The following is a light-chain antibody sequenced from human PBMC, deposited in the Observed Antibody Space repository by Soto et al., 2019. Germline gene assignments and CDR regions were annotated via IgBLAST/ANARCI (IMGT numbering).Light chain of an antibody. CDR1: QSISSW. J-gene: IGKJ1*01. Sequence: DIQMTQSPSTLSASVGDRVTITCRASQSISSWLAWYQQKPGKAPKLLIYKASSLESGVPSRFSGSGSGTELTLTIRSPQPVDFATYYCQKYNSPQWTFGQGTKVEIK. V-gene: IGKV1-5*03. CDR3: QKYNSPQWT. CDR2: KAS.